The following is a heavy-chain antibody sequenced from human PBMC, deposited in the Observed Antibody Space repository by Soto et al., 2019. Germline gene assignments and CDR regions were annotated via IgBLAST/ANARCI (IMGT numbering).Heavy chain of an antibody. CDR3: ARGGHVVVVTAALDY. CDR1: GDTFTDYY. D-gene: IGHD2-21*02. V-gene: IGHV1-46*01. J-gene: IGHJ4*02. Sequence: QVQLFQSGAEVKKPGASVKVSCKASGDTFTDYYIHWVRQAPGQGLEWMGTVNPSGGHTTYAQHFLGRMTMTRDTSTSTLHMELTSLTAEDTAVYYCARGGHVVVVTAALDYWGQGTLVTVSS. CDR2: VNPSGGHT.